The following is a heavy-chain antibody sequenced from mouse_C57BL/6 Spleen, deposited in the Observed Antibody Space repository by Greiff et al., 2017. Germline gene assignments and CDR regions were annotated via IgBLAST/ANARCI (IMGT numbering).Heavy chain of an antibody. CDR1: GYAFSSSW. CDR3: ASGDSSGYFDY. D-gene: IGHD3-2*02. CDR2: IYPGDGDT. V-gene: IGHV1-82*01. J-gene: IGHJ2*01. Sequence: QVQLQQSGPELVKPGASVKISCKASGYAFSSSWMNWVKQRPGKGLEWIGRIYPGDGDTNYNGKFKGKATLTADKSSSTAYMQLSSLTSEDSAVYCCASGDSSGYFDYWGQGTTLTVSS.